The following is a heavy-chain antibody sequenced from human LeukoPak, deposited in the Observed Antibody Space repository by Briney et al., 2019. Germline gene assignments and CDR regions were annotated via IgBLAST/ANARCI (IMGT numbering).Heavy chain of an antibody. Sequence: ASGNVSCKASGYTFTSDYMHWVRQAPGQGLEWMGIINPSGGSTSYAQKFQGRVTMTRDMSKSTVYMEVSSLRSEDTAVYYCARDSKGTQIAAAVYWGQGTLVTVSS. V-gene: IGHV1-46*01. CDR1: GYTFTSDY. D-gene: IGHD6-13*01. CDR2: INPSGGST. CDR3: ARDSKGTQIAAAVY. J-gene: IGHJ4*02.